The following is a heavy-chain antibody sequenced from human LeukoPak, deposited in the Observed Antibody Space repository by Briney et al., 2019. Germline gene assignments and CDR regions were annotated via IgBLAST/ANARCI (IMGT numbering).Heavy chain of an antibody. V-gene: IGHV4-59*01. J-gene: IGHJ3*02. CDR1: GGSISSYY. CDR2: IYYSGST. D-gene: IGHD6-19*01. CDR3: ARRIRVAGTNAFDI. Sequence: SETLSLTCTVSGGSISSYYWSWIRQPPGKGLEWIGYIYYSGSTNYNPSLKSRVTISVDTSKNQFSLKLSSVTAADTAVYYCARRIRVAGTNAFDIWGQGTMVTVSS.